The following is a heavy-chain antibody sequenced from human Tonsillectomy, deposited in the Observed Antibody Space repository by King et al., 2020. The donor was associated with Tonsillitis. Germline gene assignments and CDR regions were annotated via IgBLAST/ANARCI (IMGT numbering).Heavy chain of an antibody. V-gene: IGHV5-51*01. D-gene: IGHD5-24*01. CDR1: GYSFTSYW. CDR3: ARPRRDGYNTLLFDY. CDR2: IYPGDSDS. Sequence: QLVQSGAEVKKPGESLKISCKGSGYSFTSYWTGWVRQMSGKGLGWMGIIYPGDSDSRYSPSFQGQVTNAADKSISTAYLQWSSLKAPDTAMYYCARPRRDGYNTLLFDYWGQGTLVTVSS. J-gene: IGHJ4*02.